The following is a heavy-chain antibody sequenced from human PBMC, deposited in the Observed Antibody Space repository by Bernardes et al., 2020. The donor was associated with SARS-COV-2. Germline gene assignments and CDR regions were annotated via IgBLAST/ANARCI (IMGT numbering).Heavy chain of an antibody. CDR2: INPDGSTT. CDR1: GFTFSSYW. CDR3: ARSAFISGRGYYIDY. V-gene: IGHV3-74*01. Sequence: GGSLRLCCAASGFTFSSYWMHWVRQVPGEGLVWVSRINPDGSTTDYADSVRGRFTISRDNAKNTLFLQMNGLRAEDTSLYYCARSAFISGRGYYIDYWPQGTLVTVSS. D-gene: IGHD3-10*01. J-gene: IGHJ4*02.